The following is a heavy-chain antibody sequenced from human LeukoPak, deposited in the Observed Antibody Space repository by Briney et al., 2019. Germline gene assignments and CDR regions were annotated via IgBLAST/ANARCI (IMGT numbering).Heavy chain of an antibody. CDR1: GGTFSSYA. CDR3: ARDPYGMDV. CDR2: IITIFGTA. J-gene: IGHJ6*02. V-gene: IGHV1-69*13. Sequence: ASVSVSCKASGGTFSSYAISWVRQAPGQGLEWMGGIITIFGTANYAQKCQGRVTITADEYTSTAYMERSRLRSEDTAVYYCARDPYGMDVWGQGTTVTVSS.